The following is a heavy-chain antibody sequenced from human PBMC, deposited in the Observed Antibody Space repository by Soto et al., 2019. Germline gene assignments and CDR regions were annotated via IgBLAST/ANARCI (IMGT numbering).Heavy chain of an antibody. CDR2: INQDGGEK. V-gene: IGHV3-7*01. Sequence: GGSLRLSCAATRFTFSNYWMTWVRQAPGKGLEWVANINQDGGEKFYADSVKGRFTISRDNAKNSLYLQMNSLRAEDTAVYYCARDQPGYSYGYGLGYWGQGTLVTVS. D-gene: IGHD5-18*01. CDR3: ARDQPGYSYGYGLGY. J-gene: IGHJ4*02. CDR1: RFTFSNYW.